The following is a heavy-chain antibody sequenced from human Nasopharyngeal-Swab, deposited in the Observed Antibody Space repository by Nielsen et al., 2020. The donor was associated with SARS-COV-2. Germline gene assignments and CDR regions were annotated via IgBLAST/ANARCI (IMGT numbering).Heavy chain of an antibody. J-gene: IGHJ3*02. CDR3: ARGGGYYYDSSGSIDAFDI. D-gene: IGHD3-22*01. CDR2: IGTAGDT. V-gene: IGHV3-13*01. Sequence: GESLKISCAASGFTFSSYDMHWVRQATGKGLEWVSAIGTAGDTYYPGSVKGRFTISRENAKNSLYLQMNSLRAGDTAVYYCARGGGYYYDSSGSIDAFDIWGQGTMVT. CDR1: GFTFSSYD.